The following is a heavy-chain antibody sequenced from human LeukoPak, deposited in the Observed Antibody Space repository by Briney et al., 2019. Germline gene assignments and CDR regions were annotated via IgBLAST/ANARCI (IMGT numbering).Heavy chain of an antibody. J-gene: IGHJ5*02. V-gene: IGHV3-53*01. CDR1: GFSVGSNY. CDR3: ARVETGWFDP. Sequence: GWSLRLSCAASGFSVGSNYMSWVRQAPGKGLEWVSLIYPGGSTYYTDSVKDRFSISRDISKDTLYLQMRSLRAEDTAVYYCARVETGWFDPWGQGTLVTVSS. D-gene: IGHD1-14*01. CDR2: IYPGGST.